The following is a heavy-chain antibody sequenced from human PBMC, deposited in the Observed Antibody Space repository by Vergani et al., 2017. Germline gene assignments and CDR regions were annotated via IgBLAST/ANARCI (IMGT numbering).Heavy chain of an antibody. CDR1: GFTFSSYW. Sequence: EVQLLESGGGLVQPGGSLRLSCAASGFTFSSYWMTWVRQAPGKGLEWVAFIRNKAYGGTTEYAASVKGRFTISRDDSKRLAYLQLSGLKTEDTAVYFCSRGRGYSFGYSDYWGQGTLVTVSS. J-gene: IGHJ4*02. CDR2: IRNKAYGGTT. V-gene: IGHV3-49*04. CDR3: SRGRGYSFGYSDY. D-gene: IGHD5-18*01.